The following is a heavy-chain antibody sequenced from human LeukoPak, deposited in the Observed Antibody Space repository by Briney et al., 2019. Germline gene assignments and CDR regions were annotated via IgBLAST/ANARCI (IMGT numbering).Heavy chain of an antibody. J-gene: IGHJ3*02. CDR2: IYTSGST. CDR3: ARDMNWWELHIEAGAFDI. CDR1: GGSISSYY. Sequence: PSETLSLTCTVSGGSISSYYWSWIRQPAGKGLEWIGRIYTSGSTNYNPSLKSRVTMSVDTSKNQFSLKLSSVTAADTAVYYCARDMNWWELHIEAGAFDIWGQGTMVTVSS. D-gene: IGHD1-26*01. V-gene: IGHV4-4*07.